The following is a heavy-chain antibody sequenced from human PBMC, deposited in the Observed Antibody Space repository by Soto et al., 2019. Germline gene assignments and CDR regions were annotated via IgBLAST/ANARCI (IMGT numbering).Heavy chain of an antibody. D-gene: IGHD2-15*01. V-gene: IGHV3-21*01. J-gene: IGHJ6*02. Sequence: GGSLRLSCAASGFNFNSYTINWVRQAPGKRLEWLSSISSSGYIFSTDSVRCRFTISRDNAKNSVYLQINSLRAEDTAVYFCARDCSGGSCYPGMDVWGQGTTVTVS. CDR3: ARDCSGGSCYPGMDV. CDR2: ISSSGYI. CDR1: GFNFNSYT.